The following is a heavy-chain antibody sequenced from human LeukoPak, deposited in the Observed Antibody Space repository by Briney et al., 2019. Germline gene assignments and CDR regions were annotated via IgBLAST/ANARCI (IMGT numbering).Heavy chain of an antibody. Sequence: PSETLSLTCAVYGGSFSGYYWSWIRQPSGKGLEWIGEINYSGSTNYNPSLKSRVTISVDTSKNQFSLKLSSVTAADTAVYYCARGLGSVQQQAFDIWGQGTMVTVSS. CDR1: GGSFSGYY. V-gene: IGHV4-34*01. D-gene: IGHD3-16*01. J-gene: IGHJ3*02. CDR2: INYSGST. CDR3: ARGLGSVQQQAFDI.